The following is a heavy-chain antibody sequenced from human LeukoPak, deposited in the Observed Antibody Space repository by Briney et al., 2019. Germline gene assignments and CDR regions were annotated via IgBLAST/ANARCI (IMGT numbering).Heavy chain of an antibody. CDR3: ARSKDGSGFAAY. Sequence: SETLSLTCAVYGGSFSGYYWTWIRQPPGKGLEWIGEINHSGNTNYNPSLKSRVAISVDTSKNQFSLRLSSVIAADTAMYYCARSKDGSGFAAYWGQGTQVTVSS. CDR1: GGSFSGYY. D-gene: IGHD3-22*01. J-gene: IGHJ4*02. V-gene: IGHV4-34*01. CDR2: INHSGNT.